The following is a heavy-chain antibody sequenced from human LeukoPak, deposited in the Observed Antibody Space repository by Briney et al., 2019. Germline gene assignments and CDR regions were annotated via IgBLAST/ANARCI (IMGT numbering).Heavy chain of an antibody. J-gene: IGHJ3*02. CDR3: ARNQDYDILTGSGAFDI. CDR1: GFTFSSYA. D-gene: IGHD3-9*01. Sequence: GGSLRLSCAASGFTFSSYAMHWVRQAPGKGLEWVAVISYDGSNKYYADSVKGRFTISRDNSKNTLYLQMNSLRAEDTAVYYCARNQDYDILTGSGAFDIWGQGTMVTVSS. CDR2: ISYDGSNK. V-gene: IGHV3-30*04.